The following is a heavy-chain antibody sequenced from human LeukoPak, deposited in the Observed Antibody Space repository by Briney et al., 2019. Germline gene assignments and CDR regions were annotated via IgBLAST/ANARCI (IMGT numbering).Heavy chain of an antibody. D-gene: IGHD3-3*01. J-gene: IGHJ5*02. Sequence: SETLSLTCTVSGVSISSYYWSWIRQPAGKGLEWIGRIYTSGSTNYNPSLKSRVTMSVDTSKNQFSLKLSSVTAADTAVYYCASQYYDFWSGYYTGAFDPWGQGTLVTVSS. CDR3: ASQYYDFWSGYYTGAFDP. CDR2: IYTSGST. V-gene: IGHV4-4*07. CDR1: GVSISSYY.